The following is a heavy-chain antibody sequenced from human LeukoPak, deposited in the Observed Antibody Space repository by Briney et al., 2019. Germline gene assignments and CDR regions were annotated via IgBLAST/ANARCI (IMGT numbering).Heavy chain of an antibody. D-gene: IGHD2-21*02. Sequence: GGSLRLSCAASGFTFSSHWMSWVRQVPGNGLEWVANIKQDGSEQYYVDSVKGRFTISRDNAKSSLSLQMNSLRVEDTAMYYCARALAGWLGVTSFDYWGQGTLVTVSS. J-gene: IGHJ4*02. CDR3: ARALAGWLGVTSFDY. CDR2: IKQDGSEQ. CDR1: GFTFSSHW. V-gene: IGHV3-7*03.